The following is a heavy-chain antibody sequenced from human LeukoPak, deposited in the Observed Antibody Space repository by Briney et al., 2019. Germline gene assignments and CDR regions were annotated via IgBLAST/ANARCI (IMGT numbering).Heavy chain of an antibody. CDR1: GYTFTSYG. J-gene: IGHJ6*03. V-gene: IGHV1-8*02. CDR3: ARGRITTYYMDV. D-gene: IGHD3-3*01. Sequence: GASVKVSCKASGYTFTSYGINWVRQATGQGLEWMGWMNPNSGNTGYAQKFQGRVTMTRNTSISTAYMELSSLRSEDTAVYYCARGRITTYYMDVWGKGTTVTVSS. CDR2: MNPNSGNT.